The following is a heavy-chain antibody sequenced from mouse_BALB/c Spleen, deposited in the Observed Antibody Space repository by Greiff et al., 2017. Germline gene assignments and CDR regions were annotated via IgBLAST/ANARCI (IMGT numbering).Heavy chain of an antibody. D-gene: IGHD1-1*01. CDR3: TRDENYYGSLYFDY. V-gene: IGHV5-6-4*01. J-gene: IGHJ2*01. Sequence: EVQLVESGGGLVKPGGSLKLSCAASGFTFSSYTMSWVRQTPEKRLEWVATISSGGSYTYYPDSVKGRFTISRDNAKNTLYLQMSSLKSEDTAMYYCTRDENYYGSLYFDYWGQGTTLTVSS. CDR2: ISSGGSYT. CDR1: GFTFSSYT.